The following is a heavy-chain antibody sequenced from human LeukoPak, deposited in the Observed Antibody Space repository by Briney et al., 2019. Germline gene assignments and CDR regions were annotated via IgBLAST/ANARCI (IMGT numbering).Heavy chain of an antibody. CDR2: ISGSGGST. CDR3: AKARYRDYGDYAGDAFDI. D-gene: IGHD4-17*01. Sequence: RGSLRLSCAASVLTFSSYAMSWVRQAPGKGLEWVSAISGSGGSTYYADSVKGRFTISRDNSKNTLYLQMNSLRAEDTAVYYCAKARYRDYGDYAGDAFDIWGQGTMVTVSS. V-gene: IGHV3-23*01. CDR1: VLTFSSYA. J-gene: IGHJ3*02.